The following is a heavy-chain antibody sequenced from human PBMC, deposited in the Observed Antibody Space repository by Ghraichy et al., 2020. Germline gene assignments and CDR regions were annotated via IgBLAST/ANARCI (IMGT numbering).Heavy chain of an antibody. V-gene: IGHV3-11*01. CDR1: GLTFSDYY. CDR3: ARFVWFPVDQMGGWFDP. CDR2: ISSTGSNI. D-gene: IGHD3-16*01. Sequence: LSLTCTGSGLTFSDYYMSWIRQAPGRGLEWVSYISSTGSNIHYTDSVRGRFTISRDNAKNSLYLQMDSLRADDTAVYHCARFVWFPVDQMGGWFDPWGQGTLVTVSS. J-gene: IGHJ5*02.